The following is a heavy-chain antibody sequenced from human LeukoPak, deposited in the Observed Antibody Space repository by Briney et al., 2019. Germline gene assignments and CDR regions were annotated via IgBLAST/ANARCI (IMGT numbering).Heavy chain of an antibody. Sequence: PGGSLRLSCAASGFTFSSYSMNWVRQAPGKGLEWVSSISSSSSYIYYADSVKGRFTISRDNSKNTLYLQMNSLRAEDTAVYYCANFGEAGSGWYLHYFDYWGQGTLATVSS. D-gene: IGHD6-19*01. CDR3: ANFGEAGSGWYLHYFDY. J-gene: IGHJ4*02. V-gene: IGHV3-21*04. CDR1: GFTFSSYS. CDR2: ISSSSSYI.